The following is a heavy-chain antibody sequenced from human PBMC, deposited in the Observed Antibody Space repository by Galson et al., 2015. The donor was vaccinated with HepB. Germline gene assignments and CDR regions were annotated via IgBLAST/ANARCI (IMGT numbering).Heavy chain of an antibody. CDR3: ATRGDIVVVVAATREDYFDY. D-gene: IGHD2-15*01. CDR2: IIPIFGTA. CDR1: GGTFSRYA. V-gene: IGHV1-69*06. Sequence: SVKVSCKASGGTFSRYAISWVRQAPGQGLEWMGGIIPIFGTANYAQKFQGRVTITADKSTSTAYMELSSLRSEDTAVYYCATRGDIVVVVAATREDYFDYWGQGTLVTVSS. J-gene: IGHJ4*02.